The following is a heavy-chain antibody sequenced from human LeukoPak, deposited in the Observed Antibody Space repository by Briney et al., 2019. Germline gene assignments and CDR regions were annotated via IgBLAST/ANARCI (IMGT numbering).Heavy chain of an antibody. CDR3: ARHHSSGWPKGSWFDP. D-gene: IGHD6-25*01. Sequence: GESLKISCKGSGYTFTTYWIGWVRQMPGKGLEWMGIIYPDDSDTRYSPSFQGQVTISADKSISTAYLQWSSLKASDTAMYYCARHHSSGWPKGSWFDPWGQGTLVTVSS. CDR2: IYPDDSDT. V-gene: IGHV5-51*01. J-gene: IGHJ5*02. CDR1: GYTFTTYW.